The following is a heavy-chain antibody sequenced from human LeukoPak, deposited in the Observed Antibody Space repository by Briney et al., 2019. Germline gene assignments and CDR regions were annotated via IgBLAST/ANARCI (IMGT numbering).Heavy chain of an antibody. V-gene: IGHV1-58*01. CDR3: AASPDYYDSSGYSYYFDY. J-gene: IGHJ4*02. Sequence: SVKVSCKAPGFTFTSSAVQWVRQARGQRLEWIGWIVVGSGNTNYAQKFQERVTITRDMSTSTAYMELSSLRSEDTAVYYCAASPDYYDSSGYSYYFDYWGQGTLVTVSS. CDR2: IVVGSGNT. CDR1: GFTFTSSA. D-gene: IGHD3-22*01.